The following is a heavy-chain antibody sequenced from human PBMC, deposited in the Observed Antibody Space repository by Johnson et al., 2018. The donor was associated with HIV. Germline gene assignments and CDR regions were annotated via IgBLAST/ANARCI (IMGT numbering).Heavy chain of an antibody. CDR2: IYSGGST. Sequence: EQLVESGGGLVQPGGSLRLYCAASGFTVSSNYMSWVRQAPGKGLEWVSVIYSGGSTYYADSVKGRFTISRDNSKNTLYLQMNSLRAEDTAVYYCARDGYNQKPLDAFDIWGQGTMVTVSS. J-gene: IGHJ3*02. CDR1: GFTVSSNY. CDR3: ARDGYNQKPLDAFDI. V-gene: IGHV3-66*01. D-gene: IGHD5-24*01.